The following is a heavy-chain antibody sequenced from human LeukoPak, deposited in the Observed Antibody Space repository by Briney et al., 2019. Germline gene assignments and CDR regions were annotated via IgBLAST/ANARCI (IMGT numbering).Heavy chain of an antibody. Sequence: GASVKVSCKASGGTFSSYAISWVRQAPGQGLEWMGGIIPIFGTANCAQKFQGRVTITADESTSTAYMELSSLRSEDTAVYYCASPPDPYYYDSSGYYFAFDIWSQGTMVTVSS. CDR3: ASPPDPYYYDSSGYYFAFDI. CDR2: IIPIFGTA. V-gene: IGHV1-69*13. J-gene: IGHJ3*02. CDR1: GGTFSSYA. D-gene: IGHD3-22*01.